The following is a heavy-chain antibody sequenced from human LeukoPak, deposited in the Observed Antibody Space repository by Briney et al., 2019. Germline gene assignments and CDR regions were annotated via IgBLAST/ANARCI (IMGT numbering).Heavy chain of an antibody. Sequence: PSETLSLTCAVYGGSFSGYYWSWIRQPPGKGLEWIGEINHSGSTNYNPSLKSRVTISVDTSKNQFSLKLSSVTAADTAVYYCARMVVGYYYYYMDVWGRGTTVTISS. CDR3: ARMVVGYYYYYMDV. D-gene: IGHD2-15*01. CDR2: INHSGST. CDR1: GGSFSGYY. J-gene: IGHJ6*03. V-gene: IGHV4-34*01.